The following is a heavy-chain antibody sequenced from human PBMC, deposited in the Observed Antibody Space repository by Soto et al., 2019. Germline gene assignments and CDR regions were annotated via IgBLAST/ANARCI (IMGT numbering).Heavy chain of an antibody. CDR3: ARDGQWLPRDGLRSSYYFDY. Sequence: QVQLVESGGGVVQPGRSLRLSCAASGFNFSSYVMHWVRQAPGKGLEWVAVIWYDGGNKYYADSVKGHFTISRDNSKNTLYLQMNSLRAEDTAVYYCARDGQWLPRDGLRSSYYFDYWGQGTLVTVSS. J-gene: IGHJ4*02. CDR2: IWYDGGNK. V-gene: IGHV3-33*01. CDR1: GFNFSSYV. D-gene: IGHD6-19*01.